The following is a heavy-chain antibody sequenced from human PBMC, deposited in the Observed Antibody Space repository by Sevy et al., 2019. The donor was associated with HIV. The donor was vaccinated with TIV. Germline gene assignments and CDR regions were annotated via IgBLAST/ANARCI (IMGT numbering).Heavy chain of an antibody. CDR2: FDPEDGET. CDR1: GYTLTELS. Sequence: ASVKVSCKVSGYTLTELSIHWVRQAPGKGLEWMGGFDPEDGETIYAQKFQGRVTMTEDTSTDTAYMEPSSLRSEDTAVYYCATSPDYYDSSRDAFDIWGQGTMVTVSS. D-gene: IGHD3-22*01. J-gene: IGHJ3*02. V-gene: IGHV1-24*01. CDR3: ATSPDYYDSSRDAFDI.